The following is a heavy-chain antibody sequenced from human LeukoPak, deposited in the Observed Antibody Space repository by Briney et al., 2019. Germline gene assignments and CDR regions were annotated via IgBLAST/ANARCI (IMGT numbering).Heavy chain of an antibody. CDR2: ISDSGTTM. J-gene: IGHJ4*02. D-gene: IGHD2-8*01. V-gene: IGHV3-11*01. Sequence: PGGSLRLSCAASGFTFSGYYMSWIRQTPGKGLEWVSYISDSGTTMEYAKSVKGRLTISRDNAKDSLYLQMNSLEAEDTAVYYCAKGHTYGMIWGQGTLVSVSS. CDR3: AKGHTYGMI. CDR1: GFTFSGYY.